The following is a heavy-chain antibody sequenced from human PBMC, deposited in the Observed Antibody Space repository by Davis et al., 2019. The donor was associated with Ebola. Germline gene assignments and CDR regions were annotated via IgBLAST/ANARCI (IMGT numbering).Heavy chain of an antibody. CDR3: ARDGSNSYFDY. CDR2: IGSTTNFI. J-gene: IGHJ4*02. CDR1: GFTISSHS. D-gene: IGHD2-15*01. V-gene: IGHV3-21*01. Sequence: GESLKISCAASGFTISSHSMNWVRQAPGKGLECVSSIGSTTNFIYYADSVKGRFTIFRDNAKNSLFLQMNSLRAEDTAVYYCARDGSNSYFDYWGQGNLVTVSS.